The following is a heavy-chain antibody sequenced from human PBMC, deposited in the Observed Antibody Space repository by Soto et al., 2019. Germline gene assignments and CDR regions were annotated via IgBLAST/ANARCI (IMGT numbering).Heavy chain of an antibody. Sequence: QVQLVQSGAEVKKPGSSVKVSCKASGGTFSSYAMHWVRQAPGKGLEWVAVISYDGSNKYYADSVKGRFTISRDNSKNTLYLQMNSLRAEDTAVYYCARDFKSGYSYGAFDYWGQGTLVTVSS. CDR2: ISYDGSNK. CDR3: ARDFKSGYSYGAFDY. J-gene: IGHJ4*02. V-gene: IGHV3-30-3*01. D-gene: IGHD5-18*01. CDR1: GGTFSSYA.